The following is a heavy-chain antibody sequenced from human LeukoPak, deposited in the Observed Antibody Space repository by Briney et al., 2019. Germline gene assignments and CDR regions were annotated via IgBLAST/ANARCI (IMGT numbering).Heavy chain of an antibody. D-gene: IGHD2-15*01. Sequence: PGGSLRLSCVASGFTFSGFYIHWVRQAPGKGLVWVSHINWDGSVTTYADSVRGRFTISRDNAKNTLYLHMDSLRAEDTAVYYCSRGGYSHAFDIWGQGTVVTVSS. CDR3: SRGGYSHAFDI. V-gene: IGHV3-74*01. CDR1: GFTFSGFY. J-gene: IGHJ3*02. CDR2: INWDGSVT.